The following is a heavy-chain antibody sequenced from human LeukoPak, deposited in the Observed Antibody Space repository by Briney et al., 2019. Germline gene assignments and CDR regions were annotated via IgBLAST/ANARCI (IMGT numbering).Heavy chain of an antibody. CDR2: IYYSGST. Sequence: KPSETLSLTCTVSGGSISSHYWSWIRQPPGKGLEWIGYIYYSGSTNYNPSLKSRVTISVDTSKNQFSLKLSSVTAADTAVYYCARDVIYNWNYEGWFDPWGQGTLVTVSS. CDR1: GGSISSHY. D-gene: IGHD1-7*01. CDR3: ARDVIYNWNYEGWFDP. V-gene: IGHV4-59*11. J-gene: IGHJ5*02.